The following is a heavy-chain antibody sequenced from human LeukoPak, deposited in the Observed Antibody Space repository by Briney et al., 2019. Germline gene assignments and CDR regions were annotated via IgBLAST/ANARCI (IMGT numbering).Heavy chain of an antibody. V-gene: IGHV4-4*07. CDR1: GGSMNSSY. CDR3: ARGDYYDGGGSYWFDP. D-gene: IGHD3-16*01. CDR2: IHTSGTT. J-gene: IGHJ5*02. Sequence: ASETLSLTCTVSGGSMNSSYWSLIRQPAGKGLEWIGRIHTSGTTYYNPSLKSRVTMSVDTSKNQFSLRLTSVTAADTAVYYCARGDYYDGGGSYWFDPWVQGTLVTVSS.